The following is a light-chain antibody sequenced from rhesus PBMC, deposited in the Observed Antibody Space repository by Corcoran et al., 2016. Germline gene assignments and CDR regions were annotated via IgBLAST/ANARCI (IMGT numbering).Light chain of an antibody. CDR1: KGVSSW. V-gene: IGKV1-21*01. J-gene: IGKJ3*01. CDR2: KAS. CDR3: LQYTTTPFT. Sequence: DIQMTQSPSSLSASVGDNVTITCRASKGVSSWLAWYQQKPGKAPKVLIFKASSLQSGVPARVSGSGSGTAFTLTISSLQPEDFAASYCLQYTTTPFTFGPGTKLYIK.